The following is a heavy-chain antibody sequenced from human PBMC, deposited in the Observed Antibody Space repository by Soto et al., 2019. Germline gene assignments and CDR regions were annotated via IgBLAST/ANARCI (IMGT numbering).Heavy chain of an antibody. Sequence: GGSLRLSCAASGFSFTDYYMSWIRQAPGRGLEWVSYIRDNSSTIYYAESVKGRFTISKDNTKKSVHLQMDSLRADDTAVYYCASERGAQTTGITVVEYWGQGAMVPGCS. CDR3: ASERGAQTTGITVVEY. D-gene: IGHD1-1*01. J-gene: IGHJ1*01. CDR1: GFSFTDYY. V-gene: IGHV3-11*01. CDR2: IRDNSSTI.